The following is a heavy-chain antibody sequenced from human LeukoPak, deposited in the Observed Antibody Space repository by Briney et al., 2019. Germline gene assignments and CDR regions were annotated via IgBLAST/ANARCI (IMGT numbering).Heavy chain of an antibody. V-gene: IGHV3-15*01. Sequence: PGGSLRLSCAASGFTFSNAWMSWVRQAPGKGLEWVGRIKSKTDGGTTDYAAPVKGRFTISRDDSKNTLYLQMNSLKTEDTAVYYCTTGIGRGVGATRRGYYFDYWGQGTLVTVSS. D-gene: IGHD1-26*01. CDR1: GFTFSNAW. CDR2: IKSKTDGGTT. J-gene: IGHJ4*02. CDR3: TTGIGRGVGATRRGYYFDY.